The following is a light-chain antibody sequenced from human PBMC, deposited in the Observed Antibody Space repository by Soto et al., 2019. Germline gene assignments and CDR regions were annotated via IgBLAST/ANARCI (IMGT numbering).Light chain of an antibody. V-gene: IGLV1-44*01. CDR2: SNN. J-gene: IGLJ1*01. Sequence: QSVLTQPPSASGTPGQRVTISCSGSRSNIGSNTVNWYQQLPGSAPKLLIYSNNQRPSGVPDRFSGSKSGTSASLAISGPQSEDEADYYCAAWDDSLNGFYVFGTGTKLTVL. CDR1: RSNIGSNT. CDR3: AAWDDSLNGFYV.